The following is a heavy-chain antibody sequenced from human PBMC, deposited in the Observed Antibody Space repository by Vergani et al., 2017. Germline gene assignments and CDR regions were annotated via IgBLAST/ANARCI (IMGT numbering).Heavy chain of an antibody. CDR3: ARDKVYCSSTSCYSRSMDV. D-gene: IGHD2-2*01. J-gene: IGHJ6*03. CDR2: IRYDGSNK. V-gene: IGHV3-30*02. CDR1: GFTFSSYR. Sequence: QVQLVESGGGVVQPGGSLRLSCAASGFTFSSYRMHWVRQAPGKGLEWVAFIRYDGSNKYYADSVKGRFTISRDNSKNTLYLQMNSLRAEDTAVYYCARDKVYCSSTSCYSRSMDVWGKGTTVTVSS.